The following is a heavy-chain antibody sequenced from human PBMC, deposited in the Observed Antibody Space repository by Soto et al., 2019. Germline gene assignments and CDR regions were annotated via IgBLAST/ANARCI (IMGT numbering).Heavy chain of an antibody. Sequence: QVQLVESGGGVVQPGRSLRLSCAASGFTFSSYGMHWVRQAPGKGLEWVAVIWYDGSNKYYADSVKGRFTISRDNSKNPLYLQMNSLRAEDTAVYYCARDLGGDIVVVVAATPVSAVYGMDVWGQGTTVTVSS. D-gene: IGHD2-15*01. V-gene: IGHV3-33*01. CDR1: GFTFSSYG. J-gene: IGHJ6*02. CDR3: ARDLGGDIVVVVAATPVSAVYGMDV. CDR2: IWYDGSNK.